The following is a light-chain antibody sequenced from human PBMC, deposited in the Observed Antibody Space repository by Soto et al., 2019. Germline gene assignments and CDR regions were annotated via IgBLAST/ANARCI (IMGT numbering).Light chain of an antibody. J-gene: IGLJ2*01. CDR1: NSDLPNHNS. Sequence: QSALTQPVSVSGSPGQSITISCTGTNSDLPNHNSVSWYQQHPGKAPKLILFEAINRPSGISNRFSGSKSDTTASLTISGLQTDDEGDYYCASYTGNNAWLFGGGTKVTVL. CDR3: ASYTGNNAWL. CDR2: EAI. V-gene: IGLV2-14*01.